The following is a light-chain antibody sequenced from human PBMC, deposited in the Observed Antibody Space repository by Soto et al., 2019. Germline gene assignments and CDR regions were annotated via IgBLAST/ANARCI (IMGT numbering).Light chain of an antibody. J-gene: IGKJ2*01. CDR3: QQRSNWPPLYT. CDR2: DAS. CDR1: QSVSSY. V-gene: IGKV3-11*01. Sequence: EIVLTQSPATLSLSPGERATLSCRASQSVSSYLAWYQQKPGQAPRLLIYDASNRATGIPARFSGSGSGTDFTLTISSLVPGDLAVYYCQQRSNWPPLYTLGQGTKLVIK.